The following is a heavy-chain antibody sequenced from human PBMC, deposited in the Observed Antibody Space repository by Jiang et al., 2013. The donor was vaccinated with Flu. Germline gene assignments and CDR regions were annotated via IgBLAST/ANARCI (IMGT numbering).Heavy chain of an antibody. CDR3: ARVRVGRVGATTSLGYGMDV. CDR2: ISAYNGNT. V-gene: IGHV1-18*01. D-gene: IGHD1-26*01. CDR1: GYTFTSYG. Sequence: KASGYTFTSYGISWVRQAPGQGLEWMGWISAYNGNTNYAQKLQGRVTMTTDTSTSTAYMELRSLRSDDTAVYYCARVRVGRVGATTSLGYGMDVWGQGTTVTVSS. J-gene: IGHJ6*02.